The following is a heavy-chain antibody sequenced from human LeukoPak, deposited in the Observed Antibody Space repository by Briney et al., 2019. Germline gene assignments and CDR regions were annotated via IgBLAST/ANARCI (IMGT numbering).Heavy chain of an antibody. Sequence: SVKVSCKASGGTFSSYTISWVRRAPGQGLEWMGRIIPILGIANYAQKFQGRVTITADKSTSTAYMELSSLRSEDTAVYYCARGLCSSTSCYLSWFDPWGQGTLVTVSS. CDR3: ARGLCSSTSCYLSWFDP. CDR2: IIPILGIA. D-gene: IGHD2-2*01. CDR1: GGTFSSYT. V-gene: IGHV1-69*02. J-gene: IGHJ5*02.